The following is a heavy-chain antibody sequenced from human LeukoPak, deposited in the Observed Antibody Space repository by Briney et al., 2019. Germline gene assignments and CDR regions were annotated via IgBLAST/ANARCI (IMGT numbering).Heavy chain of an antibody. D-gene: IGHD2-15*01. CDR3: ASIKAALGGYHYYMDV. CDR2: IIPIFGTA. V-gene: IGHV1-69*13. CDR1: GGTFSSYA. J-gene: IGHJ6*03. Sequence: GASVKVSCKASGGTFSSYAISWVRQAPGQGLEWMGGIIPIFGTANYAQKFQGRVTITADESTSTAYMELSSLRSEDTAVYYCASIKAALGGYHYYMDVWGKGATVTGS.